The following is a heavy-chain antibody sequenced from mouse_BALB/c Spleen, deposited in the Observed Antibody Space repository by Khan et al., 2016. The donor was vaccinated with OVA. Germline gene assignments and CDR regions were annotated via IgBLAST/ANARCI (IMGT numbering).Heavy chain of an antibody. Sequence: QVQLKQPGPGLVAPPQSLSITCTVSGLSLTSYGANWVRQPPGKGLEWLGGIWGDGSTNYHSTLISRLSISKDKSKSHVFLKLNSLQPDDTDTYLCASFTPTRINFCAIDFWGQGTSVTVSS. D-gene: IGHD1-2*01. CDR3: ASFTPTRINFCAIDF. V-gene: IGHV2-3*01. J-gene: IGHJ4*01. CDR2: IWGDGST. CDR1: GLSLTSYG.